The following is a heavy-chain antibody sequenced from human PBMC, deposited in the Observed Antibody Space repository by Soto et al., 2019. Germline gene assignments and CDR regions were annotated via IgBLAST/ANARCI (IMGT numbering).Heavy chain of an antibody. V-gene: IGHV1-8*01. J-gene: IGHJ6*02. CDR3: ADTVKGRFTISRDNSKNTLYLQMNSLRAEDTAVYYCAKITHPGGLGGSSGTEHPRLENYYYYYGMDV. D-gene: IGHD3-10*01. CDR2: MNPNSGNT. CDR1: GYTFTSYD. Sequence: ASVKVSCKASGYTFTSYDINWVRQATGQGLEWMGWMNPNSGNTGYAQRFQGRVTMTRNTSISTAYMELSSLGSEDTAVYYCADTVKGRFTISRDNSKNTLYLQMNSLRAEDTAVYYCAKITHPGGLGGSSGTEHPRLENYYYYYGMDVWGQGTTVTVSS.